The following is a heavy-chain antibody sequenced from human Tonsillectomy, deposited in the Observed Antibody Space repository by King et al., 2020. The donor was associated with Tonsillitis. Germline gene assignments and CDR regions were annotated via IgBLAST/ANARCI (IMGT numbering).Heavy chain of an antibody. CDR1: GGSISSYY. CDR2: IYYSGST. D-gene: IGHD5-12*01. J-gene: IGHJ3*01. V-gene: IGHV4-59*01. Sequence: VQLQESGPGLVKPSETLSLTCTVSGGSISSYYWSWIRQPPGKGLEWLGYIYYSGSTNYNPPLKSRVTISVDTSKNQSSLKLSSVTAADTAVYYCARDRGYLDAFDLWGQGTMVTVSS. CDR3: ARDRGYLDAFDL.